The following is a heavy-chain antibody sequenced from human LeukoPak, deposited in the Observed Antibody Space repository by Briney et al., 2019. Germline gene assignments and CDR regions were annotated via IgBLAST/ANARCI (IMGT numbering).Heavy chain of an antibody. D-gene: IGHD3-22*01. J-gene: IGHJ4*02. CDR3: ARGRRSLTMIVVVITYYFGY. CDR2: MNPNSGNT. V-gene: IGHV1-8*01. CDR1: GYTFTSYD. Sequence: ASVKVSCKASGYTFTSYDINWVRQATGQGLEWMGWMNPNSGNTVYAQKFQGRVTMTRNTSISTAYMELSSLRSEDTAVYYCARGRRSLTMIVVVITYYFGYWGQGTLVTVSS.